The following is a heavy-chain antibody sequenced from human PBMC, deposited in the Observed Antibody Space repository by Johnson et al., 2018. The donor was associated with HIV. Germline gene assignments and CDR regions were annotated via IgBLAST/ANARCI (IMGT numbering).Heavy chain of an antibody. CDR3: ASDWGSRHAFDI. J-gene: IGHJ3*02. Sequence: QVQLVESGGGLVQPGGSLRLSCAASGFTFSSYAMHWVRQAPGKGLEWVAVISYDGSNKYYADSVKGRFTISRDNSKNTLYLQMNSLRAEETAVYYCASDWGSRHAFDIWGKETMVTVSS. CDR2: ISYDGSNK. CDR1: GFTFSSYA. V-gene: IGHV3-30*04. D-gene: IGHD7-27*01.